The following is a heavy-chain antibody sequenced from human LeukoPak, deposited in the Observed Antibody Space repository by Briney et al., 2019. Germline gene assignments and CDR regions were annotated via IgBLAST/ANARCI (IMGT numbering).Heavy chain of an antibody. CDR3: AKTMTAGYSSGPSDY. Sequence: PGGSLRLSCAASGFTFSSYAMSWVRQAPGKGLEWVSVISGGGGITYYVDSVKGRFTTSRDNAKNTLYLLMNSLRAEDTAVFYCAKTMTAGYSSGPSDYWGQGTLVTVSS. CDR2: ISGGGGIT. J-gene: IGHJ4*02. V-gene: IGHV3-23*01. D-gene: IGHD6-19*01. CDR1: GFTFSSYA.